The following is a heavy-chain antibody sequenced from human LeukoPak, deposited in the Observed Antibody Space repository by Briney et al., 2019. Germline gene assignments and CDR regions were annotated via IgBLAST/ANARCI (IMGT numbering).Heavy chain of an antibody. CDR3: AKGSEQWLVRHFDY. D-gene: IGHD6-19*01. CDR2: ISGSGGST. Sequence: GGSLRLSCAASGFTFSSYAMSWVRRSPGKGLEWVSAISGSGGSTYYADSVKGRFTISRDNSRNTLYLQMNSLRAEDTAVYYCAKGSEQWLVRHFDYWGQGTLVTVSS. V-gene: IGHV3-23*01. J-gene: IGHJ4*02. CDR1: GFTFSSYA.